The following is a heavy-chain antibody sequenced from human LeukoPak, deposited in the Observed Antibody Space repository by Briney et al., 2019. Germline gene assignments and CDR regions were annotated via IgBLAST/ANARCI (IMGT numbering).Heavy chain of an antibody. CDR3: ARYGSGSYAFDI. D-gene: IGHD3-10*01. CDR2: IYYSGST. CDR1: GGSISSSSYY. V-gene: IGHV4-39*07. J-gene: IGHJ3*02. Sequence: PSETLSLTCTVSGGSISSSSYYWGWIRQPPGKGLEWIGSIYYSGSTYYNPSLKSRVTMSVDTSKNQFSLKLSSVTAADTAVYYCARYGSGSYAFDIWGQGTMVTVSS.